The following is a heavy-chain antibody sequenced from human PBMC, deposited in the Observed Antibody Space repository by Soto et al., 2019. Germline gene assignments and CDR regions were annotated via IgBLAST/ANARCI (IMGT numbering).Heavy chain of an antibody. D-gene: IGHD3-16*02. J-gene: IGHJ4*02. V-gene: IGHV4-34*01. CDR1: GGSFSGYY. CDR2: INHSGST. Sequence: SETLSLTCAVYGGSFSGYYWSWIRQPPGKGLEWIGEINHSGSTNYNPSLKSRVAISVDTSKNQFSLKLSSVTAADTAVYYCARGPYDYIWGSYRRNLDCWGQGTLVTVSS. CDR3: ARGPYDYIWGSYRRNLDC.